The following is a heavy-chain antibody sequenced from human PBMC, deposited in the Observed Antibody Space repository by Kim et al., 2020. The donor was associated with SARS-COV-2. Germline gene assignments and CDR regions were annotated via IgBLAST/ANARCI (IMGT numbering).Heavy chain of an antibody. V-gene: IGHV4-61*02. CDR3: ARDRGYSSSWFNWFDP. CDR2: IYTSGST. D-gene: IGHD6-13*01. Sequence: SETLSLTCTVSGGSISSGSYYWSWIRQPAGKGLEWIGRIYTSGSTNYNPSLKSRVTISVDTSKNQFSLKLSSVTAADTAVYYCARDRGYSSSWFNWFDPWGQGTLVTVSS. CDR1: GGSISSGSYY. J-gene: IGHJ5*02.